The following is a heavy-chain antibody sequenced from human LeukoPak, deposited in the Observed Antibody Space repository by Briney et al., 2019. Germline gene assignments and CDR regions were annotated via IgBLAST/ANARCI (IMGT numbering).Heavy chain of an antibody. D-gene: IGHD3-10*01. V-gene: IGHV3-15*01. J-gene: IGHJ5*02. Sequence: GGSLRLSCAASGFSFINAWMHWVRQAPGKGLEWVGRIKSTTDGGTTDYAAPVKGRFTISRDDSKNTLYLQMNSLKTEDTAVYYCTTDYYGSGTDGGFDPWGQGTLVTVSS. CDR3: TTDYYGSGTDGGFDP. CDR2: IKSTTDGGTT. CDR1: GFSFINAW.